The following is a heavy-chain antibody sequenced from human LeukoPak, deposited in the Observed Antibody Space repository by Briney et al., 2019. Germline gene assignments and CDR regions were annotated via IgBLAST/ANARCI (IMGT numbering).Heavy chain of an antibody. V-gene: IGHV1-18*01. CDR2: ISAYNGNT. D-gene: IGHD3-9*01. Sequence: GASVKVSCKASGYTFTSYGISWVRQAPGQGLEWMGWISAYNGNTNYAQKLQGRVTMTTDTSTSTAHMELRSLRSDDTAVYYCASSSRYFDWDYWGQGTLVTVSS. J-gene: IGHJ4*02. CDR1: GYTFTSYG. CDR3: ASSSRYFDWDY.